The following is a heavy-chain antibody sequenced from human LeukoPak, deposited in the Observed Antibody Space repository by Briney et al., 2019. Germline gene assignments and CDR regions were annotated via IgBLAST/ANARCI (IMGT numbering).Heavy chain of an antibody. CDR1: GYTFTGYY. D-gene: IGHD3-9*01. Sequence: ASVKVSCKASGYTFTGYYTHWVRQAPGQGLEWMGWVNPNSGGTNYAQKFQGRVTMTRDTSISTAYMELSRLRSDDTAVYYCARTGTLRYFDWLRYERGNYYYYMDVWGKGTTVTISS. CDR2: VNPNSGGT. CDR3: ARTGTLRYFDWLRYERGNYYYYMDV. J-gene: IGHJ6*03. V-gene: IGHV1-2*02.